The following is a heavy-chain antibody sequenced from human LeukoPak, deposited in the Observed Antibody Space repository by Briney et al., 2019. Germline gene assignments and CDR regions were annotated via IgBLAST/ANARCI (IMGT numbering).Heavy chain of an antibody. D-gene: IGHD3-10*01. Sequence: GGSLRLSCAASGLTFSNCAMSWVRQAPGEGLEWVSTISGSGDSTYYADSVKGRVTISRDNFKNTLNLQLDSLRADDTAVYYCATRGLYYTYYMDVWGKGTTVTVSS. J-gene: IGHJ6*03. CDR1: GLTFSNCA. V-gene: IGHV3-23*01. CDR2: ISGSGDST. CDR3: ATRGLYYTYYMDV.